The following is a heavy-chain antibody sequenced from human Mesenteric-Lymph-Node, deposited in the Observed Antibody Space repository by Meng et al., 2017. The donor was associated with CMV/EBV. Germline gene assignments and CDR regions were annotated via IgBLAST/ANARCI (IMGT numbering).Heavy chain of an antibody. CDR1: GYTFTDHY. V-gene: IGHV1-2*02. D-gene: IGHD3-16*01. Sequence: ASVKVSCKASGYTFTDHYLHWVRQAPGQGLEWMGWISPNSGGTNYAQKFQDRVTMTKDTSISTAYMELSRLTSDDAAVYYCAGGFTYYFDFWGQGSLVTVSS. J-gene: IGHJ4*02. CDR2: ISPNSGGT. CDR3: AGGFTYYFDF.